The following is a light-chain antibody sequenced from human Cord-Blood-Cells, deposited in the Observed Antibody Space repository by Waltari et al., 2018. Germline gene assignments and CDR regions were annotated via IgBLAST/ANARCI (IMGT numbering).Light chain of an antibody. J-gene: IGKJ1*01. CDR2: DSS. Sequence: DIQMTQSPSTMSASVGDRVTITCRASQSISSWLAWYQQKPGQAPQLLIYDSSSLESGVPSRFSGSGSGTEFSLTISSLQPDDFATYYCQQYNSYWTFGQGTKVEIK. CDR3: QQYNSYWT. V-gene: IGKV1-5*01. CDR1: QSISSW.